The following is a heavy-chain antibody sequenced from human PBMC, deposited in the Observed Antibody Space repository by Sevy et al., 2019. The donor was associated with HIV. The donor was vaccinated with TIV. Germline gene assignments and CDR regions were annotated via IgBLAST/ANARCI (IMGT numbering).Heavy chain of an antibody. V-gene: IGHV1-69*13. CDR1: GGTFSSYA. J-gene: IGHJ3*02. CDR3: ARSERGVTIFGVVIMEGGAFDI. CDR2: IIPIFGTA. D-gene: IGHD3-3*01. Sequence: ASVKVSCKASGGTFSSYAISWVRQAPGQGLEWMGGIIPIFGTANYAQKFQGRVTITADESTSTAYMELISLRSEDTAVYYCARSERGVTIFGVVIMEGGAFDIWGQGTMVTVSS.